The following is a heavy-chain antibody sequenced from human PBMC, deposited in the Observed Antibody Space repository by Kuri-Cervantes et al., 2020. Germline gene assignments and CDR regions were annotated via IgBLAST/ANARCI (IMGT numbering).Heavy chain of an antibody. V-gene: IGHV3-74*01. CDR2: IKSDGSST. CDR3: ASIYGYSTGEGGF. Sequence: GGSLRLSCAASGFTFSSSWMHWVRQAPGKGLVWVAHIKSDGSSTSYADSVKGRFTISRDNAKNTLYLQMNSLRAEDTAVYYCASIYGYSTGEGGFWGQGTLVTVSS. J-gene: IGHJ4*02. CDR1: GFTFSSSW. D-gene: IGHD6-19*01.